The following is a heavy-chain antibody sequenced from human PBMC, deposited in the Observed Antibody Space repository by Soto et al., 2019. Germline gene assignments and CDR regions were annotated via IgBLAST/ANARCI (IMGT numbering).Heavy chain of an antibody. J-gene: IGHJ4*02. V-gene: IGHV3-33*01. CDR3: ARDRDLYYFDY. D-gene: IGHD2-21*02. CDR1: GFTFSSYG. Sequence: QVQLVESGGGVVQPGRSLRLSCAASGFTFSSYGMHWVRQAPGKGLEWVAVIWYDGSNKYYADSVKGRFTISRDNSKNTLYLQMNSLRVEDTAVYYCARDRDLYYFDYWGQGTLVTVSS. CDR2: IWYDGSNK.